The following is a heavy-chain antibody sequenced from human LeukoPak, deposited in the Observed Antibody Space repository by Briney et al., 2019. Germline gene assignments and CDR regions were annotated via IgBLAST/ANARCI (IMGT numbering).Heavy chain of an antibody. Sequence: GGSLRLSCAASGFSFGNHAMIWVRQAAGKGLEWVSSISSSSSYIYYADSVKGRFTISRDNAKNSLYLQMNSLRAEDTAVYYCAKDRSGYFDWFDSWGQGTLVTVSS. J-gene: IGHJ5*01. CDR2: ISSSSSYI. CDR3: AKDRSGYFDWFDS. D-gene: IGHD3-9*01. CDR1: GFSFGNHA. V-gene: IGHV3-21*04.